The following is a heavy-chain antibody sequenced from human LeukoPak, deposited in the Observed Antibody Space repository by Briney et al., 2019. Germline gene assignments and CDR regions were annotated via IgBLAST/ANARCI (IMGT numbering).Heavy chain of an antibody. CDR3: ARVSASLNYNILTGYKTQQAYYYMDV. Sequence: SETLSLTCTVSDDSITIYYWSWIRQPPGKGLEWIGYIYYSGSTNYNPSLKSRVTISVDTSKNQFSLKLSSVTAADTAVYYCARVSASLNYNILTGYKTQQAYYYMDVWGKGTTVTISS. CDR2: IYYSGST. V-gene: IGHV4-59*01. J-gene: IGHJ6*03. CDR1: DDSITIYY. D-gene: IGHD3-9*01.